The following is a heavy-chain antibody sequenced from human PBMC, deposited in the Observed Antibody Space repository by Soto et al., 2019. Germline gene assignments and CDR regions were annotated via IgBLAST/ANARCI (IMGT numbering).Heavy chain of an antibody. CDR1: GYTLTELS. J-gene: IGHJ5*02. Sequence: ASVKVSCKVSGYTLTELSMHWVRQAPGKGLEWMGGFDPEDGETIYAQKFQGRVTMTEDTSTDTAYMELSSLRSDDTAVYYCARWACSPNWFDPWGQGTLVTVSS. CDR3: ARWACSPNWFDP. CDR2: FDPEDGET. V-gene: IGHV1-24*01. D-gene: IGHD3-10*02.